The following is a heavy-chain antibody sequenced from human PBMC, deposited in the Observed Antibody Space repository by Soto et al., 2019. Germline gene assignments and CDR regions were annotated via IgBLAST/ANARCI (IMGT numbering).Heavy chain of an antibody. CDR2: IYYSGST. D-gene: IGHD3-16*02. V-gene: IGHV4-61*01. CDR1: GGSVSSGSYY. J-gene: IGHJ4*02. CDR3: ARVPRLRLGELSPRGY. Sequence: PSETLSLTCTVSGGSVSSGSYYWSWIRQPPGKGLEWIGYIYYSGSTNYNPSLKSRVTISVGTSKNQFSLKLSSVTAADTAVYYCARVPRLRLGELSPRGYWGQGTLVTVS.